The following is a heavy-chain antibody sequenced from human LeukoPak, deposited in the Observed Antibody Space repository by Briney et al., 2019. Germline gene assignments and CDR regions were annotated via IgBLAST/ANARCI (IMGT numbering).Heavy chain of an antibody. D-gene: IGHD2-15*01. Sequence: GGSLRLSCAASGFTFSSYWMSWVRLAPGKGLEWVANIKQDGSEKYYVDSVKGRFTISRDNAKNSLYLQMNSLRAEDTAVYYCARTGSLAPYFGMDVWGKGTTVTVSS. CDR1: GFTFSSYW. J-gene: IGHJ6*04. V-gene: IGHV3-7*03. CDR2: IKQDGSEK. CDR3: ARTGSLAPYFGMDV.